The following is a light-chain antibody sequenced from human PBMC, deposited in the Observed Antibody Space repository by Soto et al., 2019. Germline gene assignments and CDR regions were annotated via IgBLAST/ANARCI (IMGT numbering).Light chain of an antibody. CDR1: SSDVGDYNY. V-gene: IGLV2-8*01. Sequence: QSVLTQPPSASGSPGQSVTISCTGTSSDVGDYNYVSRYQQHPGKAPKLMIYEVSKRPSGVPDRFSGSKSGSTAALTVSGRLSEDEAEYFCNSYACSSNYVFGSGTSATV. J-gene: IGLJ1*01. CDR2: EVS. CDR3: NSYACSSNYV.